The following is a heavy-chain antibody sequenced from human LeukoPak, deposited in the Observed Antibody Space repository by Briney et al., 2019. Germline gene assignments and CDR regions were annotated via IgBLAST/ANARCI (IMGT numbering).Heavy chain of an antibody. CDR3: ARAIWYGSGTTAFDH. V-gene: IGHV4-4*07. CDR2: IYNSGNT. D-gene: IGHD3-10*01. J-gene: IGHJ4*02. Sequence: SETLSLTCTVSGGSISSYYWSWIRQPAGKGLEWIGRIYNSGNTNYNTNYNPSLTSRVTMSVDTSKNQFSLKLNSVSAADTAVYFCARAIWYGSGTTAFDHWGQGTLVTVSP. CDR1: GGSISSYY.